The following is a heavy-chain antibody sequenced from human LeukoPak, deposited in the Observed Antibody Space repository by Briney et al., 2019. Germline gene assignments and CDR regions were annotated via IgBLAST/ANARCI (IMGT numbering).Heavy chain of an antibody. D-gene: IGHD3-10*01. J-gene: IGHJ4*02. V-gene: IGHV3-66*01. Sequence: GGSLRLSCAASGFTVSSDYMSWVRQAPGKGLEWVSVIYSGGSTYYADSVKGRFTISRANSKNTRYLQMNSLRAEDTAVYYCWARGVILRTFDYWGQGTLVTVSS. CDR2: IYSGGST. CDR1: GFTVSSDY. CDR3: WARGVILRTFDY.